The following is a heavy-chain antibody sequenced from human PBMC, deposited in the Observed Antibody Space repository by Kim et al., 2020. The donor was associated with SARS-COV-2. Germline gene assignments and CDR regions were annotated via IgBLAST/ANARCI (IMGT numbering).Heavy chain of an antibody. D-gene: IGHD3-22*01. Sequence: GGSLRLSCAASGFTFSSYAMHWVRQAPGKGLEWVAVISYDGSNKYYADSVKGRFTISRDNSKNTLYLQMNSLRAEDTAVYYCARDRKVDYYDSSGYSDY. J-gene: IGHJ4*01. CDR2: ISYDGSNK. CDR1: GFTFSSYA. CDR3: ARDRKVDYYDSSGYSDY. V-gene: IGHV3-30*04.